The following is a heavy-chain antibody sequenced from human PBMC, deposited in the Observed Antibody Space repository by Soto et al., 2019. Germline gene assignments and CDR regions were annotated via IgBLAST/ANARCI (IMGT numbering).Heavy chain of an antibody. CDR3: ARLAAPPDYYYYGMDV. V-gene: IGHV4-39*01. Sequence: SETLSLTCTVSGGSISSSSYYWGWIRQPPGKGLEWIGSIYYSGSTYYNPSLKSRVTISVDTSKNQFSLKLSSVTAADTAVYYCARLAAPPDYYYYGMDVWGQGTTVTVSS. D-gene: IGHD6-6*01. CDR1: GGSISSSSYY. CDR2: IYYSGST. J-gene: IGHJ6*02.